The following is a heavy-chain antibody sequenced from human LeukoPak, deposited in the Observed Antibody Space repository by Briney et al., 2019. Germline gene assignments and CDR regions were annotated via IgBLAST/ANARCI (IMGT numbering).Heavy chain of an antibody. J-gene: IGHJ5*02. CDR2: INHSGST. Sequence: PSETLSLTCSVSGVSINSSYWSWIRQPPGKGLEWIGEINHSGSTNYNPSLKSRVTISVDTSKNQFSLKLSSVTAADTAVYYCARSRVDRGWFDPWGQGTLVTVSS. D-gene: IGHD1-14*01. CDR3: ARSRVDRGWFDP. V-gene: IGHV4-34*01. CDR1: GVSINSSY.